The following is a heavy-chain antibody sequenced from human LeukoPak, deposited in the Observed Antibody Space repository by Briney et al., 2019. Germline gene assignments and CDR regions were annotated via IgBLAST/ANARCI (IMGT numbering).Heavy chain of an antibody. D-gene: IGHD3-10*01. CDR1: GYSISSGYY. CDR3: ARDGYYYGSGSSIPVDY. Sequence: SETLSLTCTVSGYSISSGYYWGWIRQPPGKGLEWIGSIYHSGSTYYNPSLKSRVTISVDTSKKQFSLNLSSVTAADTAVYYCARDGYYYGSGSSIPVDYWGQGTLVTVSS. CDR2: IYHSGST. J-gene: IGHJ4*02. V-gene: IGHV4-38-2*02.